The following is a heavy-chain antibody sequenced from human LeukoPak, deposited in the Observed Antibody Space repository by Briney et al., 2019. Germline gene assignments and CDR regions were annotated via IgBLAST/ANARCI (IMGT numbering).Heavy chain of an antibody. V-gene: IGHV3-74*01. J-gene: IGHJ4*02. D-gene: IGHD6-6*01. CDR2: ISTDGSNT. Sequence: GGALRLSYAAAGFTISSNEMSWVRQAAGEGLMWGSRISTDGSNTNYADSVEGRFTISRDNAKNTLYLQMNSLRAEDTAVYYCVREYSSSSGRCFDYWGRGTLVTVSS. CDR3: VREYSSSSGRCFDY. CDR1: GFTISSNE.